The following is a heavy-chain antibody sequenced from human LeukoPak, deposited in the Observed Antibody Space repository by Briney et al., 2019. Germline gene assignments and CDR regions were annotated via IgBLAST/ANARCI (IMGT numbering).Heavy chain of an antibody. D-gene: IGHD6-19*01. J-gene: IGHJ5*02. CDR2: MNPNSGNT. CDR3: ALLFRGRIAVAGNH. CDR1: GYTFTSFD. Sequence: ASGKVSCEASGYTFTSFDITWVRQAAGQWLEWMGGMNPNSGNTDYAQKFQGRVTMTRNTSKSTAYMELSSLRSEDTAVYYCALLFRGRIAVAGNHWGQGTLVTVSS. V-gene: IGHV1-8*01.